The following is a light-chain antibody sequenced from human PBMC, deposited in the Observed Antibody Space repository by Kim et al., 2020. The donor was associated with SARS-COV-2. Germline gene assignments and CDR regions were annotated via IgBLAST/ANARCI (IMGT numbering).Light chain of an antibody. J-gene: IGKJ4*01. Sequence: ASVGDRVTITCRASQGISSYLAWYQQKPGKVPKLLIYAASTLQGGVPSRFSGSGSGTDFTLTISSLQPEDFATYCCLQLHSYPLTFGGGTKVDIK. CDR2: AAS. CDR3: LQLHSYPLT. CDR1: QGISSY. V-gene: IGKV1-9*01.